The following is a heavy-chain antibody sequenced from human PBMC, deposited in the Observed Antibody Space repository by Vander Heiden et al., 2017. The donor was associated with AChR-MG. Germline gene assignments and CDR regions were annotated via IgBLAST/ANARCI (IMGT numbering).Heavy chain of an antibody. CDR1: GYTFTSYT. D-gene: IGHD6-19*01. CDR3: ARGYSSDRVDFQF. Sequence: QVQLVQSGAEMKKPGASVKVSCKASGYTFTSYTIHWVRQAPGQRLEWMGWINVGNGNTKFLQKFQGRVSITTDASASTAYMELSRLRSDDTAVFYCARGYSSDRVDFQFWGQGTLITVYS. V-gene: IGHV1-3*01. J-gene: IGHJ1*01. CDR2: INVGNGNT.